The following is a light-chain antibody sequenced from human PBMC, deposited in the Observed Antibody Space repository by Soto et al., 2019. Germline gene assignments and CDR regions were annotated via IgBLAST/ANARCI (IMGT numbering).Light chain of an antibody. V-gene: IGLV2-14*01. J-gene: IGLJ1*01. CDR2: DVS. Sequence: CVLTQPSSLSGSAGQSITISCPGNSSDVGGYNYVSWYQQHPGKAPKLMIYDVSNRPSGVSNRFSGSKSGNTASLTISGLQAEDEADYYCSSYTSSSLYVFGTGTKVTVL. CDR3: SSYTSSSLYV. CDR1: SSDVGGYNY.